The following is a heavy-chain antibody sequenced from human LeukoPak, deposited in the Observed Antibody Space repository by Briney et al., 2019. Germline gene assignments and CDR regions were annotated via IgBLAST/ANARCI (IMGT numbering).Heavy chain of an antibody. D-gene: IGHD6-19*01. CDR1: GFTFSNYA. CDR2: ISGSGGGT. J-gene: IGHJ4*02. Sequence: PGGSLRLSCAASGFTFSNYAMSWVRQAPGKGLEWVSTISGSGGGTYYADSVKGRVTISRDKCKNTLDLQMNSLRAEDTAVYYCAKEVGSSGWFPFDYWGQGTLVTVSS. CDR3: AKEVGSSGWFPFDY. V-gene: IGHV3-23*01.